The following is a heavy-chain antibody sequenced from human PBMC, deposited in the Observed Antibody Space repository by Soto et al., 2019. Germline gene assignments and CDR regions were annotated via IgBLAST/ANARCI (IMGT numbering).Heavy chain of an antibody. D-gene: IGHD6-19*01. Sequence: EVQLVETGGGLIQPGGSLRLSCAASGFTVSRNYMSWVRQAPGKGLEWVSVIYSGGSTYDADAVKGRFTISGDNSKNTLYLQMNSLRDEDTSVYYCAREGSGWSSFDYWGQGTLVTVSS. CDR2: IYSGGST. CDR3: AREGSGWSSFDY. CDR1: GFTVSRNY. V-gene: IGHV3-53*02. J-gene: IGHJ4*02.